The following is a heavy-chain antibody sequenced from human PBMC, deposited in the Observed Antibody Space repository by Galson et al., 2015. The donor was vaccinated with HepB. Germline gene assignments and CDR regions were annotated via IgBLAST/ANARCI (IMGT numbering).Heavy chain of an antibody. V-gene: IGHV1-24*01. J-gene: IGHJ4*02. CDR3: ATDLGWEQRF. CDR2: FDPEDGET. D-gene: IGHD1/OR15-1a*01. Sequence: SVKVSCKVAGYSLTELSMHWVRQAPGKGLEWMGGFDPEDGETIYAQKLQGRITLTEDTSTDTAYIELSSLRSEDAAVYYCATDLGWEQRFWGQGTLVTVSS. CDR1: GYSLTELS.